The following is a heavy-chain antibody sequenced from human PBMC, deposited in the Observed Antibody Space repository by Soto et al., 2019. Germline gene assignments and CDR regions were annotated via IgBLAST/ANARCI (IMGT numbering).Heavy chain of an antibody. Sequence: ASVKVSCKASGYTFTSYAMHWVRQAPGQRLEWMGWINAGNGNTKYSQKFQGRVTMTTDTSTSTAYMELRSLRSDDTAVYYCAREQGYGDPDYWGQGTLVTVSS. CDR2: INAGNGNT. D-gene: IGHD4-17*01. CDR3: AREQGYGDPDY. V-gene: IGHV1-3*01. J-gene: IGHJ4*02. CDR1: GYTFTSYA.